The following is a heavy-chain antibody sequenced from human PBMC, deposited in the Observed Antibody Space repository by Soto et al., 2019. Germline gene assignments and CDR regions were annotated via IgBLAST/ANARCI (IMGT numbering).Heavy chain of an antibody. J-gene: IGHJ4*02. CDR1: WFNFSRFG. D-gene: IGHD3-22*01. CDR3: AALIVVVMYPDY. CDR2: ISGSGGRT. V-gene: IGHV3-23*01. Sequence: GALGLSCATSWFNFSRFGIGLVRPAPGKGLEWVSAISGSGGRTYYADSVKGRFTISRDNSKNTLYLQMNSLRAEDTAVYYCAALIVVVMYPDYWGQGTLVTVSS.